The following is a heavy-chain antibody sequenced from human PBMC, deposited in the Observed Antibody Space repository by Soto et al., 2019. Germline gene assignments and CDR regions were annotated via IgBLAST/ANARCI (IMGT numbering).Heavy chain of an antibody. CDR1: GFTFDDHG. Sequence: EVDLVESGGGLAQPGRSLRLSCVASGFTFDDHGMHWVRQIPGRGLEWVSGISWNSGSIGYAESVKGRFTIFRDNAKNSLYLEMNRLRQEDTALYYCVRDTSSGLHLKDHWGQGVQVSVSS. D-gene: IGHD3-9*01. CDR2: ISWNSGSI. V-gene: IGHV3-9*01. CDR3: VRDTSSGLHLKDH. J-gene: IGHJ4*02.